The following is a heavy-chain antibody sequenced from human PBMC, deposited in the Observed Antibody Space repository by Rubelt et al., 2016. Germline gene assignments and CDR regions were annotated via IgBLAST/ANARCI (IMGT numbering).Heavy chain of an antibody. CDR3: ARETGIHFGSSTAVDS. CDR2: ISSRSTYI. J-gene: IGHJ4*02. V-gene: IGHV3-21*05. CDR1: GFTFSSYS. Sequence: EVQLVESGGGLVQPGGSLRLSCAASGFTFSSYSMNWVRQAPGKGLEWVSYISSRSTYIFYADSVKGRFTISRDNAKDSLYLQSNSLRVEDTAMYYCARETGIHFGSSTAVDSWGQGTLVTVSS. D-gene: IGHD3-10*01.